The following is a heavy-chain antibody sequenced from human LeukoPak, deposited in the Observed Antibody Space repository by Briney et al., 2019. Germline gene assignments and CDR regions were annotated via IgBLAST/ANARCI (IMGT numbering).Heavy chain of an antibody. Sequence: ASVKVSCKVSGYTLTELSIHWVRQAPGKGLEWMGGFDPEDAEIVYAQKLQGRVAMTEDTSTGTAYLELSSLRSEDTAIYYCAAGDANPGGRNYYLNDVFDLWGQGTMAIVSS. CDR3: AAGDANPGGRNYYLNDVFDL. CDR2: FDPEDAEI. V-gene: IGHV1-24*01. CDR1: GYTLTELS. D-gene: IGHD3-22*01. J-gene: IGHJ3*01.